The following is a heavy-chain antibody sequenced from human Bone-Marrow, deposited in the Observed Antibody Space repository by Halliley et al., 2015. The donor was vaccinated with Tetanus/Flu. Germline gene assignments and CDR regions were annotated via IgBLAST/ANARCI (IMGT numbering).Heavy chain of an antibody. J-gene: IGHJ4*02. CDR3: VRHGRQWLERYVDY. V-gene: IGHV4-39*01. D-gene: IGHD6-19*01. CDR2: IYPSGNT. Sequence: IGSIYPSGNTFYNSSLKSRVTISVDTSKNQFSLNVSSVSAADTAVYYCVRHGRQWLERYVDYWGQGTLVTVSS.